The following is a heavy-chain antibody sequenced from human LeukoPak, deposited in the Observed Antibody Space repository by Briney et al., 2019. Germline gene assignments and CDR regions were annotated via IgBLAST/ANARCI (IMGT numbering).Heavy chain of an antibody. CDR2: ISSSSSYI. J-gene: IGHJ4*02. CDR1: GFTFSTYS. D-gene: IGHD2-15*01. CDR3: ARGYCSGGRCYFNYFDY. Sequence: PGGSLRLSCAASGFTFSTYSVNWVRQAPGKRLEWVSSISSSSSYIYYADSVKGRFTTSRDNAKNSLYLQMNSLRAEDTAVYYCARGYCSGGRCYFNYFDYWGQGTLVTVSS. V-gene: IGHV3-21*01.